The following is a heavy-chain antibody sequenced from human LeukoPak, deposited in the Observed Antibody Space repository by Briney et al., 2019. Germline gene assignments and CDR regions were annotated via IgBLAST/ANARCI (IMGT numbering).Heavy chain of an antibody. CDR2: IIPIFGTA. D-gene: IGHD1-26*01. CDR3: ASYPGISGSRSDDAFDI. V-gene: IGHV1-69*13. CDR1: AYTFTGYY. Sequence: GASVKVSCKASAYTFTGYYMHWVRQAPGQGLEWMGGIIPIFGTANYAQKFQGRVTITADESTSTAYMELSSLRSEDTAVYYCASYPGISGSRSDDAFDIWGQGTMVTVSS. J-gene: IGHJ3*02.